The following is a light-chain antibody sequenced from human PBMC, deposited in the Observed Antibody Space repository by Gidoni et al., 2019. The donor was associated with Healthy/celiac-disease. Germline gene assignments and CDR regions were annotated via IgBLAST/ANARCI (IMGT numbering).Light chain of an antibody. Sequence: SSELTQDPAVSVALAQTVGITCQGDSLRSYYASWYQQKPGQAPVLVIYGKNNRPSGIPDRFSGSSSGNTASLTITGAQAEDEADYYCNSRDSSGNHLNWVFGGGTKLTVL. J-gene: IGLJ3*02. CDR3: NSRDSSGNHLNWV. V-gene: IGLV3-19*01. CDR1: SLRSYY. CDR2: GKN.